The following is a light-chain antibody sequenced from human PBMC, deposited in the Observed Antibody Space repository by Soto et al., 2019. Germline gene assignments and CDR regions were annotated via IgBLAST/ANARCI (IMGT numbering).Light chain of an antibody. Sequence: EIVLTQSPATLSLPLGERATLSCRARQSVGNYLGWYQQRPGQAPRLLMSDVSRRATGIPARFSGSGSGTDFTLTISSLEPEDVAVYYCQHRVHGPTFGGWTKVEIK. CDR3: QHRVHGPT. V-gene: IGKV3-11*01. J-gene: IGKJ4*01. CDR2: DVS. CDR1: QSVGNY.